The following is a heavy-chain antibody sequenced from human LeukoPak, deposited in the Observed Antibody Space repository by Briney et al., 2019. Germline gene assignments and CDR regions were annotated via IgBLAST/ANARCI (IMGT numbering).Heavy chain of an antibody. Sequence: PGGSLRLSCAASGLTFSSYWMSWVRQAPGKGLEWVANIKQDGSEKYYVDSVKGRFTISRDNAKNSLYLQMNSLRAEDTAVYYCARDSVGSSWYGYYYYGMDVWGQGTTVTVSS. V-gene: IGHV3-7*01. CDR1: GLTFSSYW. J-gene: IGHJ6*02. CDR2: IKQDGSEK. D-gene: IGHD6-13*01. CDR3: ARDSVGSSWYGYYYYGMDV.